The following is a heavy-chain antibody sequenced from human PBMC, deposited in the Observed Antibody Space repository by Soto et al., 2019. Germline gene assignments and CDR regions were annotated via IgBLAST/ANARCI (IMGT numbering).Heavy chain of an antibody. V-gene: IGHV3-23*01. J-gene: IGHJ6*02. CDR3: AKVNAVTSFYYYYGMDV. D-gene: IGHD4-17*01. CDR2: ISGSGGST. CDR1: GFTFSSYA. Sequence: GGSLRLSCAASGFTFSSYAMSWVRQAPGKGLEWVSAISGSGGSTYYADSVKGRFTISRDNSKNTLYLQMNSLRAEDTAVYYCAKVNAVTSFYYYYGMDVWGQGTTVTV.